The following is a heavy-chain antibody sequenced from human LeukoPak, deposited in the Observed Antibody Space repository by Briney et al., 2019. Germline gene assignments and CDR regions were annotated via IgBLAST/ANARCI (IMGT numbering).Heavy chain of an antibody. CDR2: IYYSGST. V-gene: IGHV4-31*03. D-gene: IGHD3-10*01. CDR3: ARRYGSGPYYDAFDI. CDR1: GGSISSGGYY. J-gene: IGHJ3*02. Sequence: SQTLSLTCTVSGGSISSGGYYWSWIRQHPGKGVEWIGYIYYSGSTYYNPSLKSRVTISVDTSKNQFSLQLSSVTAADTAVYYCARRYGSGPYYDAFDIWGQGTMVTVSS.